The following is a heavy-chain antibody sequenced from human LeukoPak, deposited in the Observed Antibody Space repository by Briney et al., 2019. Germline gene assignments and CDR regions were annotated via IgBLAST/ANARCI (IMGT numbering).Heavy chain of an antibody. CDR3: ARKSEDGSTSYYMDV. J-gene: IGHJ6*03. CDR2: ISAYNGNT. Sequence: ASVKVSCKASGYTFTSYGISWVRQAPGQGLEWMGWISAYNGNTNYAQKLQGRVTMTTDTSTSTAYMELRSLRSDDTAVYYCARKSEDGSTSYYMDVWGKGTTVTVSS. CDR1: GYTFTSYG. V-gene: IGHV1-18*01. D-gene: IGHD2-2*01.